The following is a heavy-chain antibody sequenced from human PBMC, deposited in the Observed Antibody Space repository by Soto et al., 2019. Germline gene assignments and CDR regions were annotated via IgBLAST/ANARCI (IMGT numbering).Heavy chain of an antibody. V-gene: IGHV4-34*01. D-gene: IGHD3-16*02. J-gene: IGHJ6*02. CDR2: INHSGST. Sequence: KPSETLSLTCAVYGGSFSGYYWSWIRQPPGKGLEWIGEINHSGSTNYNPSLKSRVTISVDTSKNQFSLKLSSVTAADTAVYYCARVARIDSYGMDVWGQGTTVTVSS. CDR3: ARVARIDSYGMDV. CDR1: GGSFSGYY.